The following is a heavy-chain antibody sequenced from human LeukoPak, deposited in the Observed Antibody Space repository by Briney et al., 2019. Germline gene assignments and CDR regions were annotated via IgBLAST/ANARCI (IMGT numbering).Heavy chain of an antibody. CDR2: VDHTGST. D-gene: IGHD4-11*01. J-gene: IGHJ6*03. V-gene: IGHV4-59*01. Sequence: SETLSLTCSVSDDSITMYYWTWIRQPPGKGLEWIGCVDHTGSTNFNPSLNGRVSISRDTSKNLFSLRLRSVTAADTAVYFCARGRVSSSTWYSTYYYYFYMDVWGKGTTVTVSS. CDR1: DDSITMYY. CDR3: ARGRVSSSTWYSTYYYYFYMDV.